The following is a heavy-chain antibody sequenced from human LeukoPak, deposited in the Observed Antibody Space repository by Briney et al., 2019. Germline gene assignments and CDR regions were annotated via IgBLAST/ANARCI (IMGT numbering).Heavy chain of an antibody. V-gene: IGHV3-23*01. CDR1: GFTFSSYG. CDR2: ISGSGGST. CDR3: ARRLGDYNDY. J-gene: IGHJ4*02. D-gene: IGHD4-17*01. Sequence: GGPLRLSCAASGFTFSSYGMSWVRQAPGKGLEWVSAISGSGGSTYYADSVKGRFTISRDNSKNTLYLQMNSLRAEDTAVYYCARRLGDYNDYWGQGTLVTVSS.